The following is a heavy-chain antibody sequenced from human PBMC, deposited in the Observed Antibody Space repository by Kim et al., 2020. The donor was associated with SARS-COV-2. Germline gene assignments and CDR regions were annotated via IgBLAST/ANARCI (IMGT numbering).Heavy chain of an antibody. V-gene: IGHV4-39*01. D-gene: IGHD3-22*01. CDR3: ASSYYYDSSGYYYFDY. Sequence: SLKSRVTISVDTSKNQFSLKLSSVTAADTAVYYYASSYYYDSSGYYYFDYWGQGTLVTVSS. J-gene: IGHJ4*02.